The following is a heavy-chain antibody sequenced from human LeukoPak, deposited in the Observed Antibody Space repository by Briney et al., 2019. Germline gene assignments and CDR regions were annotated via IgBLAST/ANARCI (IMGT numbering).Heavy chain of an antibody. CDR1: GFTFSSYG. Sequence: GGSLRLSCAASGFTFSSYGMSWVRQAPGKGLEWVSAISGSDGSTYYADSVKGRFTISRDNSKNTLYLQMNSLRAEDTAVYYCAKASAMIVVVSKHFDYWGQGTLVTVSS. D-gene: IGHD3-22*01. V-gene: IGHV3-23*01. CDR2: ISGSDGST. CDR3: AKASAMIVVVSKHFDY. J-gene: IGHJ4*02.